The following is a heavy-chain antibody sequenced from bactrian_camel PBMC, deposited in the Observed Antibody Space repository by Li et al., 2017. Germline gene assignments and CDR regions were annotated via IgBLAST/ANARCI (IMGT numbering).Heavy chain of an antibody. D-gene: IGHD2*01. CDR3: AAYARFHATIYY. V-gene: IGHV3S40*01. J-gene: IGHJ4*01. Sequence: VQLVESGGGLVEPGGSLKLSCALSGFALSDYDWSWARQAPGEGLEWVSGISSGGDITDYADFVKGRFTASRDSAKNTLYLQMDSLLREDTAVYYCAAYARFHATIYYWGQGTQVTVS. CDR1: GFALSDYD. CDR2: ISSGGDIT.